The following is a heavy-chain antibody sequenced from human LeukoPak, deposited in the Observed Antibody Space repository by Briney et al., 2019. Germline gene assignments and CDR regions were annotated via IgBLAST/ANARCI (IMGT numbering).Heavy chain of an antibody. CDR1: GFTFSSYA. CDR3: ARLWRREMAFDY. J-gene: IGHJ4*02. V-gene: IGHV3-30-3*01. CDR2: ISYDGSNK. Sequence: GGSLRLSCAASGFTFSSYAMHWVRQAPGKGLEWVAVISYDGSNKYYADSVKGRFTISRDNSKNTLYLQMNSLRAEDTAVYYCARLWRREMAFDYWGQGTLVTVSS. D-gene: IGHD5-24*01.